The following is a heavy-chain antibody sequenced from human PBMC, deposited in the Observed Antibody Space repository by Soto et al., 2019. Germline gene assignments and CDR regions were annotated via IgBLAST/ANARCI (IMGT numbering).Heavy chain of an antibody. CDR2: ISYDGNNK. CDR1: GFTFSSYG. J-gene: IGHJ6*02. Sequence: QVQLVESGGGVVQPGRSLRLSCAASGFTFSSYGIHWVRQAPGKGLEWVAVISYDGNNKYYADSVKGRFTISRDNSKNTLYLQMNSLRAEDTAVYYCAKGLGDFGVVPGMDVWGQGTTVTVSS. CDR3: AKGLGDFGVVPGMDV. V-gene: IGHV3-30*18. D-gene: IGHD3-3*01.